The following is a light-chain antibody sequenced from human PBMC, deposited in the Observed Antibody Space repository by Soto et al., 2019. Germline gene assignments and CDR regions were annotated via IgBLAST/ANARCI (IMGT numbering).Light chain of an antibody. CDR1: QSVSSK. CDR2: GAS. CDR3: QQYYNWPPYT. V-gene: IGKV3-15*01. Sequence: EIVMTQSPATLSVSPGERATLSCRASQSVSSKLAWYQQKPGQAPRLLIYGASTRATGIPARFSGSGSGTEFTLTISSLQSEDFAVYYCQQYYNWPPYTFGQGTRLEIK. J-gene: IGKJ5*01.